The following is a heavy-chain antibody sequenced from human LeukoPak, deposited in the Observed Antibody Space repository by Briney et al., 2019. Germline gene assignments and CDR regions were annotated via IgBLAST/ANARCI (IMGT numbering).Heavy chain of an antibody. D-gene: IGHD3-10*01. CDR2: ISGSGGST. CDR3: AKDHGSGSPGYYYYGMDV. V-gene: IGHV3-23*01. CDR1: GFTFDDYG. J-gene: IGHJ6*04. Sequence: GGSLRLSCAASGFTFDDYGMSWVRQAPGKGLEWVSAISGSGGSTYYADSVKGRFTISRDNSKNTLYLQMNSLRAEDTAVYYCAKDHGSGSPGYYYYGMDVWGKGTTVTVSS.